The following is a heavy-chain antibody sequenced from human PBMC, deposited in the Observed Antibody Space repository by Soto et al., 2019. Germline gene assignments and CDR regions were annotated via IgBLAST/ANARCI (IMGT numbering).Heavy chain of an antibody. CDR1: GFTVSRDA. D-gene: IGHD1-20*01. CDR3: ASDDGSNWNHVAY. CDR2: ISDDGSNK. V-gene: IGHV3-30-3*01. J-gene: IGHJ4*02. Sequence: GGSMRISCAACGFTVSRDAMHWVRQAPGKGLEWVAGISDDGSNKYYADSVKGRFTISRDNSKNTLLLQRNSLRAEDTAVYYCASDDGSNWNHVAYWRKGTLV.